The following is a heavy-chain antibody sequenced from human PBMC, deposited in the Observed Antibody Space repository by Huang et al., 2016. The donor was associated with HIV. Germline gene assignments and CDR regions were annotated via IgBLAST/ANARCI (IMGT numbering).Heavy chain of an antibody. D-gene: IGHD2-15*01. CDR2: ITHSGNN. V-gene: IGHV4-34*01. CDR1: GGSFSGYS. CDR3: AGEVIVSFGGPFDP. Sequence: QVQLQQWGAGLLKPSETLSLTCAVYGGSFSGYSWNWIRQSPGKGLERIGQITHSGNNDYNPSRNGRVTISIDTSKNQFSLKLNSVTAADTAIYYCAGEVIVSFGGPFDPWGHGNLVTVSS. J-gene: IGHJ5*02.